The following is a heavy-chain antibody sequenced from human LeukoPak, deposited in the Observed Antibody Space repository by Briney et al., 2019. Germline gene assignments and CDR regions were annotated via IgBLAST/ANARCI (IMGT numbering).Heavy chain of an antibody. J-gene: IGHJ4*02. CDR3: ARGYSGSWYSFDY. Sequence: GGSLRLSCAASGFTVSSNYMSWVRQAPGKGLEWVSVIYSGDSTYYADSVKGRFTISRDNSKNTLYLQMNSLRAEDTAVYYCARGYSGSWYSFDYWGQGTLVTVSS. CDR1: GFTVSSNY. CDR2: IYSGDST. D-gene: IGHD6-13*01. V-gene: IGHV3-66*01.